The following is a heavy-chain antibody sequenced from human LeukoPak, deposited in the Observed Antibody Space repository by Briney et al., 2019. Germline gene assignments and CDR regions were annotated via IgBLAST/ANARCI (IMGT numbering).Heavy chain of an antibody. D-gene: IGHD5-24*01. Sequence: GASVKVSCKASGYTFTSYAMNWVRQAPGQGLEWMGIVNPGGGSTSYAQKFQGRVSMTRDTSTSTVYMELSSLRSENTAVYYCAREGRWLFDAFDIWGQGTMVTVSS. CDR1: GYTFTSYA. J-gene: IGHJ3*02. V-gene: IGHV1-46*01. CDR3: AREGRWLFDAFDI. CDR2: VNPGGGST.